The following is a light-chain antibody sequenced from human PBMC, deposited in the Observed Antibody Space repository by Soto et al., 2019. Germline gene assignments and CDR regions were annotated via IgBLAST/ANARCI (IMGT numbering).Light chain of an antibody. CDR3: QRYNNWPLT. CDR1: QSVSSN. Sequence: EIVMTQSPSTLSVSPWERSTLSFRASQSVSSNLAWYQQKPGQAPRLLIYGASTRATGIPARFSGSGSGTEFTLTINSLQSEDFAVYYCQRYNNWPLTFGGGTKV. V-gene: IGKV3-15*01. J-gene: IGKJ4*01. CDR2: GAS.